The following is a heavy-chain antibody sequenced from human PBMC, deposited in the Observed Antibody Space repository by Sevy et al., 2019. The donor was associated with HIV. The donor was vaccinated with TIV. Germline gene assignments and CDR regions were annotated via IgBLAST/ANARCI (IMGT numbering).Heavy chain of an antibody. J-gene: IGHJ6*02. D-gene: IGHD2-8*02. V-gene: IGHV3-15*01. Sequence: GGSLRLSCEASGFTFTYAWMTWVRQAPGKGLEWVGRIKSRPDGGTTDYAAPVKGRFNISRDDSKNTLYLQMNSLKIEDTAVYYCSTDPIILLLVTDGKDVWGQGTTVTVSS. CDR1: GFTFTYAW. CDR3: STDPIILLLVTDGKDV. CDR2: IKSRPDGGTT.